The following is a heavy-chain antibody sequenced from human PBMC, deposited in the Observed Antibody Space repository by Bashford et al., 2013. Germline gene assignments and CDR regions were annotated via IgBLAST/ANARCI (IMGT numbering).Heavy chain of an antibody. V-gene: IGHV1-18*01. J-gene: IGHJ6*02. Sequence: WVRQAPGQGLEWMGWISTHNGYRNHAQKFQDRVTMTTDTSSSTVYMELRSLRSDDTAVYFCATRVSAPYDYYYGMDVWGQGTPVTVSS. CDR3: ATRVSAPYDYYYGMDV. CDR2: ISTHNGYR.